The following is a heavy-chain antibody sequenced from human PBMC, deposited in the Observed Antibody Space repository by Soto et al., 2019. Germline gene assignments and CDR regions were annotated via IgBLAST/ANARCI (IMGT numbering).Heavy chain of an antibody. Sequence: TGGSLRLSCAASGFTFSSYAMSWVRQAPGKGLEWVSAISGSGGSTYYADSVKGRFTISRDNSKSTLYLQMNSLRAEDTAVYYCAKDHGTIFGVVTSTGYFDYWGQGTLVTVSS. CDR3: AKDHGTIFGVVTSTGYFDY. CDR2: ISGSGGST. V-gene: IGHV3-23*01. CDR1: GFTFSSYA. D-gene: IGHD3-3*01. J-gene: IGHJ4*02.